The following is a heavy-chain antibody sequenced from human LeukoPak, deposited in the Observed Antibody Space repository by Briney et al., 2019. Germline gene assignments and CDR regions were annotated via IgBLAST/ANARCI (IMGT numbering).Heavy chain of an antibody. CDR1: GGSISSSSYY. CDR2: IYYSGST. CDR3: ARDPLRRPYYYDSGGYYNWFDP. Sequence: SETLSLTCTVSGGSISSSSYYWGWIRQPPGKGLEWIGSIYYSGSTYYNPSLKSRVTISVDTSKNQFSLKLSSVTAADTAVYYCARDPLRRPYYYDSGGYYNWFDPWGQGTLVTVSS. V-gene: IGHV4-39*07. D-gene: IGHD3-22*01. J-gene: IGHJ5*02.